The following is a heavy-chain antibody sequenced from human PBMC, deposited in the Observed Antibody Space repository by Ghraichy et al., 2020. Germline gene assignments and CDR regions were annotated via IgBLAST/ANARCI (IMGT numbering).Heavy chain of an antibody. D-gene: IGHD3-22*01. CDR1: GFTFSSFA. Sequence: GGSLRLSCAASGFTFSSFAMSWVRQAPGKGLEWVSDIKDSGATTYYADSVKGRFTISRDNSKNTVYLQMNSLRAEDTAVYYCAKKRYYDSSGYSHFDYWGPGSLVAVSS. V-gene: IGHV3-23*01. CDR2: IKDSGATT. J-gene: IGHJ4*02. CDR3: AKKRYYDSSGYSHFDY.